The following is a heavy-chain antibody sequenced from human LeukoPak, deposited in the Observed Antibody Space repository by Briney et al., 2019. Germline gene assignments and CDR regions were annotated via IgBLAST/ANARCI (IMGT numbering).Heavy chain of an antibody. J-gene: IGHJ4*02. V-gene: IGHV1-2*02. Sequence: GASVKVSCKASGYTFTGYYMHWVRQAPGQGLEWMGWINPNSGCTNYAQKFQGRVTMTRDTSISTAYMELSRLRSDDTAVYYCARVNYYDSSGSDEAYFDYWGQGTLVTVSS. CDR1: GYTFTGYY. CDR2: INPNSGCT. CDR3: ARVNYYDSSGSDEAYFDY. D-gene: IGHD3-22*01.